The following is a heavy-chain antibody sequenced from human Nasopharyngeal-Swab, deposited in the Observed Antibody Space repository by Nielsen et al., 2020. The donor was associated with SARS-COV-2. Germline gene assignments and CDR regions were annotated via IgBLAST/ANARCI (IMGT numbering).Heavy chain of an antibody. CDR1: GFTFSSYW. J-gene: IGHJ5*02. CDR3: ARVGYSSSPGGWFAP. CDR2: INSDGSST. V-gene: IGHV3-74*01. D-gene: IGHD6-6*01. Sequence: GGSLRLSCAASGFTFSSYWMHWVRQAPGKGLVWVSRINSDGSSTSYADSVKGRFTISRDNAKNTLYLQMNSLRAEDTAVYYCARVGYSSSPGGWFAPWGQGTLVTVSS.